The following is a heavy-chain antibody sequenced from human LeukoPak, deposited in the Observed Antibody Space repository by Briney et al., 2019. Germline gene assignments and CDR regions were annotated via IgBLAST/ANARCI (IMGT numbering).Heavy chain of an antibody. CDR1: GYTFTSYG. CDR2: ISAYNGNT. V-gene: IGHV1-18*01. CDR3: ARVAAGTGSDAFDI. J-gene: IGHJ3*02. Sequence: PAASVKVSRKASGYTFTSYGISWVRQAPGQGLEWMGWISAYNGNTNYVQKLQGRVTMTTDTSTSTAYMELRSLRSDDTAVYYCARVAAGTGSDAFDIWGQGTMVTVSS. D-gene: IGHD6-13*01.